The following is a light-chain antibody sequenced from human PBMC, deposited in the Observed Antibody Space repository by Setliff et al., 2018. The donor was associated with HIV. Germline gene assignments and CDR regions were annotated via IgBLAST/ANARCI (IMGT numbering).Light chain of an antibody. V-gene: IGLV2-14*03. J-gene: IGLJ1*01. CDR1: SSDLGIYNF. CDR3: TSYTGTSTLHV. Sequence: SVLAQPASVSGSPGQSITISCTGTSSDLGIYNFVSWYQQHPGKAPKLMIYDVTNRPSGVSNRFSGSKSGITASLTISGLRAEDEADYYCTSYTGTSTLHVFGTGTKVTVL. CDR2: DVT.